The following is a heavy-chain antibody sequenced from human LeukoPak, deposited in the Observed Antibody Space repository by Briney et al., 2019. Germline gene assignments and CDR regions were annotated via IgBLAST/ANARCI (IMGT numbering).Heavy chain of an antibody. D-gene: IGHD3-3*01. V-gene: IGHV3-21*01. CDR3: VTATEEWYYDFWSGYYPFDY. Sequence: GGSLRLSCVASGFMFGNYAMNWVRQAPGEGLEWVSSISSSSSYIYYADSVKGRFTISRDNAKNSLYLQMNSLRAEDTAVYYCVTATEEWYYDFWSGYYPFDYWGQGTLVTVSS. J-gene: IGHJ4*02. CDR1: GFMFGNYA. CDR2: ISSSSSYI.